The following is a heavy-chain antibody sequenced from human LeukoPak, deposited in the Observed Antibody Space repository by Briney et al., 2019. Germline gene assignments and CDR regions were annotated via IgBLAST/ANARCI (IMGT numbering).Heavy chain of an antibody. CDR1: GGSISSSTYY. CDR2: IYYSGST. CDR3: ARETYYYDSSGYLDY. D-gene: IGHD3-22*01. Sequence: SETLSLTCTVSGGSISSSTYYWGWIRQPPGKGLEWIGSIYYSGSTYYNPSLKSRVTISVDMSKNQFSLKLSSVTAADTAVYYCARETYYYDSSGYLDYWGQGTLVTVSS. J-gene: IGHJ4*02. V-gene: IGHV4-39*07.